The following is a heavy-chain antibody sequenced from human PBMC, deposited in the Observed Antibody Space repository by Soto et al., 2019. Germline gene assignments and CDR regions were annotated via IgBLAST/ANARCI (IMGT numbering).Heavy chain of an antibody. CDR1: GFSFSSYA. CDR3: AKGASYGSRSYPLDP. D-gene: IGHD3-10*01. CDR2: ISGSGST. J-gene: IGHJ5*02. V-gene: IGHV3-23*01. Sequence: GGSLRLSCAASGFSFSSYAMSWVRQAPGKGLEWVSVISGSGSTDYADSVKGRFTISRDNSKSTRYLRMNNLRADDPAVYYCAKGASYGSRSYPLDPWGQGTLVTVSS.